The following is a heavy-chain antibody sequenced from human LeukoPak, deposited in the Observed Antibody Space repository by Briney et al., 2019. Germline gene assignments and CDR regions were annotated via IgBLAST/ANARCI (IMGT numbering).Heavy chain of an antibody. J-gene: IGHJ4*02. CDR3: AKGPMGRIDY. V-gene: IGHV3-23*01. Sequence: PWGSLRLSCAASGFTFSSYAMNWVRQAPGKGLEWVSSISGSGDSTYYTDSVKGRFTISRENSKNTLYLQMNSLRAEDTAVFYCAKGPMGRIDYWGQGTLVTVSS. CDR2: ISGSGDST. CDR1: GFTFSSYA. D-gene: IGHD2-15*01.